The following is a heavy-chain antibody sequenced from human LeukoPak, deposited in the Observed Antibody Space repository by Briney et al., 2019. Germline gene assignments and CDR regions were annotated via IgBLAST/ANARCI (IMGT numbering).Heavy chain of an antibody. D-gene: IGHD3-10*01. V-gene: IGHV3-23*01. CDR2: LGSGGDDT. J-gene: IGHJ4*02. Sequence: GGSLRLSCAASGFTFSNFAMSWVRQAPGKGLEWVASLGSGGDDTYYADSVKGRFTISRDNSRNTVSLLMNSLRAGDTAIYYCAKRGITHYLDYWGQGALVTVSS. CDR1: GFTFSNFA. CDR3: AKRGITHYLDY.